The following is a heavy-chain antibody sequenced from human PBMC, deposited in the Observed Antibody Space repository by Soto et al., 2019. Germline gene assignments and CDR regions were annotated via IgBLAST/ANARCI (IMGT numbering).Heavy chain of an antibody. D-gene: IGHD6-19*01. V-gene: IGHV4-31*03. CDR2: IYNTGTT. Sequence: QVQLQESGPRLVKPSQTLSLICTVSGDSISSGGRYLAWIRQHPGKGLEWIGYIYNTGTTYYNPSLKSRISISLDTSRNQFALKVCSVTAAATAIYYCARDKSNPTTVGCYDYYAMDGWGQGNTFTVSS. J-gene: IGHJ6*02. CDR1: GDSISSGGRY. CDR3: ARDKSNPTTVGCYDYYAMDG.